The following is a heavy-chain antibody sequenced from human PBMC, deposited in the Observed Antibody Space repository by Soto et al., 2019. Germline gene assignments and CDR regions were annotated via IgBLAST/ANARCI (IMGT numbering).Heavy chain of an antibody. J-gene: IGHJ4*02. CDR3: ARENQQMVRGAFDN. CDR2: ISPIFGAA. V-gene: IGHV1-69*01. Sequence: VSCKASGGNFNNYAISWVRQAPGQGPEWVGRISPIFGAAHYAPNLQGRVTIPADEATSTACMTLSSLRSDDTAVYYCARENQQMVRGAFDNWGQGTLVAVSS. D-gene: IGHD6-13*01. CDR1: GGNFNNYA.